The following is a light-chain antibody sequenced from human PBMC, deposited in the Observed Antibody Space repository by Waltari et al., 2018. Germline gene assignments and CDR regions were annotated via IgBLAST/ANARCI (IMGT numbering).Light chain of an antibody. J-gene: IGKJ3*01. CDR1: QDIRDF. Sequence: DIQMTQSPSSLSVSVGDRVTITCRASQDIRDFLAWYQQKPGGVPRLLIYGASTLQSGVPSRVSGSGSGTDFTLTIRSLQPDDVATYYCQTYNHAPLTFGPGTKVEVK. CDR2: GAS. V-gene: IGKV1-27*01. CDR3: QTYNHAPLT.